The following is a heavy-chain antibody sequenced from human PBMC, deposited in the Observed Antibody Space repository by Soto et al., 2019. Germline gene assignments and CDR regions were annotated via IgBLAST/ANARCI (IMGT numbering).Heavy chain of an antibody. D-gene: IGHD1-26*01. V-gene: IGHV1-2*02. CDR3: ARSSGTYSDFDY. CDR1: GYAFTAYC. J-gene: IGHJ4*01. CDR2: INPNSGGT. Sequence: ASAKLSWKASGYAFTAYCGRCVRQAPGQGLEWMGWINPNSGGTNYAQRFQGRVAMTTDTSTNTAYMELNSLKSDDTALYFCARSSGTYSDFDYWGQGTQVTVSS.